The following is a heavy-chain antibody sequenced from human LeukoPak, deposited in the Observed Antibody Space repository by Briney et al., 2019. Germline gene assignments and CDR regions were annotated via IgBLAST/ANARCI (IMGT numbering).Heavy chain of an antibody. J-gene: IGHJ4*02. D-gene: IGHD3-22*01. CDR1: GFTFSSYA. CDR3: ARGAYYYED. CDR2: ISNNGGYT. Sequence: GGSLRLSCAASGFTFSSYAMSWVRQAPGKGLEWVSAISNNGGYTYYADSVQGRFTISRDNSRSTLCLQMNSLRAEDTAVYYCARGAYYYEDWGQGTLVTVSS. V-gene: IGHV3-23*01.